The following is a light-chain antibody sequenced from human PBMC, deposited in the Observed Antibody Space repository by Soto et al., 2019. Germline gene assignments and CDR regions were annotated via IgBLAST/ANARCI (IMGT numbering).Light chain of an antibody. CDR2: RNN. V-gene: IGLV1-47*01. CDR1: SSNIRSNY. J-gene: IGLJ2*01. CDR3: AAWDDSLSGVV. Sequence: QLVLTQPPSASGTPGQRVTISCSGSSSNIRSNYVFWYQHLPGTAPKLLIYRNNQRPSGVPDRFSGSKSGTSASLAISGLRSEDETDYYCAAWDDSLSGVVFGGGTQLTVL.